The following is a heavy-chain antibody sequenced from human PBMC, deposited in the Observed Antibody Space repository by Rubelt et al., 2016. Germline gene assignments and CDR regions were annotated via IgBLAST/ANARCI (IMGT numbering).Heavy chain of an antibody. Sequence: QLQLVQSGAEVKKPGASVKVSCKLSGYSSTTYGITWVRQAPGQGLEWMGEISAYNGNTNYPQKYQDRVTVTIDISTSTSYMELRSLRPDDTAVYYCAKVVWYLRSGGSDPWGQGTQVTVSS. CDR1: GYSSTTYG. D-gene: IGHD2-15*01. J-gene: IGHJ5*02. CDR2: ISAYNGNT. V-gene: IGHV1-18*01. CDR3: AKVVWYLRSGGSDP.